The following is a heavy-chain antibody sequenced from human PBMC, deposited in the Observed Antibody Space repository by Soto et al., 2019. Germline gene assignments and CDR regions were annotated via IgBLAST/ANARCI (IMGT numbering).Heavy chain of an antibody. CDR1: GGSFSSYA. CDR2: IIPIFGTA. Sequence: SVKVSCKASGGSFSSYAISWGRLAPEQGLEWMGGIIPIFGTANYAQKFQGRVTITADESTSTAYMELSSLRSEDTAVYYCASGPYYYDSSGYSTFAYWGQGTLVTVSS. D-gene: IGHD3-22*01. V-gene: IGHV1-69*01. CDR3: ASGPYYYDSSGYSTFAY. J-gene: IGHJ4*02.